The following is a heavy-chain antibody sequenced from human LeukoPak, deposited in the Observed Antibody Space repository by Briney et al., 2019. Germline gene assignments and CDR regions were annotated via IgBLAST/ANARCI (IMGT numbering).Heavy chain of an antibody. CDR2: ISSSGSTI. CDR3: ARSLDSSGWLYY. V-gene: IGHV3-11*01. D-gene: IGHD6-19*01. J-gene: IGHJ4*02. Sequence: GGSLRLSCAASGFTFSDYYISWIRQAPGKGLEWVSYISSSGSTIYYADSVKGRFTISRDNAKNSLYLRMNSLRSDDTAVYYCARSLDSSGWLYYWGQGTLVTVSS. CDR1: GFTFSDYY.